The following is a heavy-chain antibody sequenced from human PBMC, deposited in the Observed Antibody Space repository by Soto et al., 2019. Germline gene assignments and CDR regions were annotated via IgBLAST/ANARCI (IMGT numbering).Heavy chain of an antibody. CDR3: AREEPSSSYGDGYWFDP. CDR2: IYYSGST. V-gene: IGHV4-30-4*01. J-gene: IGHJ5*02. Sequence: QVQLQESGPGLVKPSQTLSLTCTVSGGSISSGDYYWSWIRQPPGKGLEWIGYIYYSGSTYYNPSLKSRVTISVDTSKNQFSLKLSSVTAADTAVYYCAREEPSSSYGDGYWFDPWGQGTLVTVSS. CDR1: GGSISSGDYY. D-gene: IGHD6-6*01.